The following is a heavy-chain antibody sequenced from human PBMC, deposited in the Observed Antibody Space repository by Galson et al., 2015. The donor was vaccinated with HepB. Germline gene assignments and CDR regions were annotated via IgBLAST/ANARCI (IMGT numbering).Heavy chain of an antibody. CDR2: IYSGGAT. CDR1: GFTVSTNF. CDR3: ARDLNAYGDF. J-gene: IGHJ4*02. D-gene: IGHD4-17*01. V-gene: IGHV3-66*01. Sequence: SLRLSCAASGFTVSTNFMSWVRQAPGKGLEWVSVIYSGGATYHADSVRGRFTISRDKSKNTLFLQMDSLRAEDTAVYYCARDLNAYGDFWGQGTLVTVSS.